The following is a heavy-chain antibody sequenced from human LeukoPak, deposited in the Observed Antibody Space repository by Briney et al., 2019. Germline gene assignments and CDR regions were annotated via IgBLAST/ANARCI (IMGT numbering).Heavy chain of an antibody. CDR3: AKDQLLLWFGELLPPDY. J-gene: IGHJ4*02. V-gene: IGHV3-23*01. CDR1: GFTFSSYA. CDR2: ISGSGGST. Sequence: PGGSLRLSCAASGFTFSSYAMSRVRQAPGKGLEWVSAISGSGGSTYHADSVKGRFTISRDNSKNTLYLQMNSLRAEDTAVYYCAKDQLLLWFGELLPPDYWGQGTLVTVSS. D-gene: IGHD3-10*01.